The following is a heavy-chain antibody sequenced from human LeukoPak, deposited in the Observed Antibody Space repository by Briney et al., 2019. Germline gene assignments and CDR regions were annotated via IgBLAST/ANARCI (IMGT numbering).Heavy chain of an antibody. CDR3: ARDRTYGGNSGFDY. J-gene: IGHJ4*02. Sequence: SETLSLTCSVSGGSISSYHWNWIRQPAGKGLEWIGRIYSSGSSSYNPSLKSRVTMSVDTSKNQFSLNLTSVTAADTAVYYCARDRTYGGNSGFDYWGQGTLVTVSS. V-gene: IGHV4-4*07. CDR1: GGSISSYH. D-gene: IGHD4-23*01. CDR2: IYSSGSS.